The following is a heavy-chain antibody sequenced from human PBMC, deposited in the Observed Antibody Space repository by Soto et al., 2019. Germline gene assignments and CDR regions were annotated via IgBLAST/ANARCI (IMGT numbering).Heavy chain of an antibody. CDR2: IYYSGST. Sequence: SETLSLTCTVSGGSISSGGYYWSWIRQHPGKGLEWIGYIYYSGSTYYNPSLKSRVTISVDTSKNQFSLKLSSVTAADTAVYYCARDSPPRGTLDYWGQGTLVTVSS. D-gene: IGHD1-26*01. J-gene: IGHJ4*02. CDR3: ARDSPPRGTLDY. V-gene: IGHV4-31*03. CDR1: GGSISSGGYY.